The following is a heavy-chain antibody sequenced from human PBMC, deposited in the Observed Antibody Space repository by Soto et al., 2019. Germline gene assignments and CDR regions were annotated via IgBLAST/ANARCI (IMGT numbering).Heavy chain of an antibody. CDR2: IYHSGST. D-gene: IGHD4-17*01. J-gene: IGHJ4*02. CDR1: SGSISSSNW. CDR3: ARGDPDEGLLFDY. Sequence: SETLSLTCAVSSGSISSSNWWSWVRQPPGKGLEWIGEIYHSGSTNYNPSLKSRVTISVDKSKNQFSLKLSSVTAADTAVYYCARGDPDEGLLFDYWGQGTLVTVSS. V-gene: IGHV4-4*02.